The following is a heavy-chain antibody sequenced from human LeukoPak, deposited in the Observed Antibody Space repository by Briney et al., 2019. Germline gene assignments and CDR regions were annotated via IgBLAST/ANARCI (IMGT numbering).Heavy chain of an antibody. V-gene: IGHV4-34*01. CDR3: ARGRGPKHYYYYYYMDV. J-gene: IGHJ6*03. Sequence: SETLSLTCAVYGGSFSGSYWRWIRQPPGKGLEWIGEINHSGSTNYNPSLKSRVTISVDTSKNQFSLKLSSVTAADTAVYYCARGRGPKHYYYYYYMDVWGKGTTVTVSS. CDR2: INHSGST. CDR1: GGSFSGSY.